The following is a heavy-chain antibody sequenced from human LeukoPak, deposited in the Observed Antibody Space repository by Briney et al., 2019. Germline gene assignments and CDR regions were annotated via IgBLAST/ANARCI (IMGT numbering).Heavy chain of an antibody. Sequence: GGSLRLSCAAAGFTFSSYWMHWVRQAPGKGLVWVSRINSDGSSTSYADSVKGRFTISRDNAKNTLYLQMNSLRAEDTAVYYCAREVIWQQLDTFDYWGQGTLVTVSS. D-gene: IGHD6-13*01. J-gene: IGHJ4*02. CDR3: AREVIWQQLDTFDY. CDR2: INSDGSST. V-gene: IGHV3-74*01. CDR1: GFTFSSYW.